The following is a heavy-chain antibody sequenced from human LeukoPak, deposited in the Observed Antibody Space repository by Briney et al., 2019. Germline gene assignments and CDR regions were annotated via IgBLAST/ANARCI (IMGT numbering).Heavy chain of an antibody. CDR1: GFTFSANG. D-gene: IGHD6-19*01. J-gene: IGHJ4*02. V-gene: IGHV3-30*18. CDR3: AKERGYNGWLTTGH. CDR2: ISWNGGEE. Sequence: GGSLTLYCAASGFTFSANGMHWLRHAQGKGLEGRAVISWNGGEEHYGNSVRGRFTISRDKSRNMVYLQMNSLRAEDTAVYYCAKERGYNGWLTTGHWGQGALVTVSS.